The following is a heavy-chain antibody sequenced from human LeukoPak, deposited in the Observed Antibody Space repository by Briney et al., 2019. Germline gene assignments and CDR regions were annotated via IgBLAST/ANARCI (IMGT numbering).Heavy chain of an antibody. V-gene: IGHV3-48*03. CDR1: GFTFSSYA. Sequence: GGSLRLSCAASGFTFSSYAMNWVRQPPGKGLEWVSYISSSGTTIYYADSVKGRFTISRDNAKNSLYLQMNSLRAEDTAVYCCARGSWNTAMVIWYFDYWGQGTLVTVSS. CDR2: ISSSGTTI. CDR3: ARGSWNTAMVIWYFDY. D-gene: IGHD5-18*01. J-gene: IGHJ4*02.